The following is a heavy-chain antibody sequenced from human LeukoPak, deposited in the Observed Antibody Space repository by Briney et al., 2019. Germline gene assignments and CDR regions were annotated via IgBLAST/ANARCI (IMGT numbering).Heavy chain of an antibody. Sequence: RXXPGXXLXWXGGIIPIFGTANYAQKFQGRVTITTDESTSTAYIELSSLRSEDTAVYYCARGGNGYNDYYYYYMDVWGKGTTVTVSS. CDR2: IIPIFGTA. D-gene: IGHD5-24*01. CDR3: ARGGNGYNDYYYYYMDV. V-gene: IGHV1-69*05. J-gene: IGHJ6*03.